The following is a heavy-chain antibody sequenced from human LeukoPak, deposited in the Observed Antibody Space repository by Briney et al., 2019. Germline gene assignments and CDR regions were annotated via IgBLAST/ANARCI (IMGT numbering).Heavy chain of an antibody. CDR1: GFTFPSHA. J-gene: IGHJ4*02. V-gene: IGHV3-23*01. CDR3: AKDGVIAARLSLPDY. D-gene: IGHD6-6*01. CDR2: FSGSGGST. Sequence: GRSLRLSCAASGFTFPSHATRWGRPAPRTGPHWVSPFSGSGGSTYYADSVKGRFTISRDDSKNTLYLQMNSLRAEDTAVYYCAKDGVIAARLSLPDYWGQGTLVTVSS.